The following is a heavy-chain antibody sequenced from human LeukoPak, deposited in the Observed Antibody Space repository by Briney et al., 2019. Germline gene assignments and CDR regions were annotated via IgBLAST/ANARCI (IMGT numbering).Heavy chain of an antibody. CDR3: ATVTTPSTRYFDWLLY. V-gene: IGHV3-30*03. CDR1: GFTFSSYV. J-gene: IGHJ4*02. Sequence: PGRSLRLSCAASGFTFSSYVMHWVRQAPGKGLEWVAFISYDGSYKYYADSVKGRFTISRDNSKNTLYLQMNSLRGEDTAVYYCATVTTPSTRYFDWLLYWGQGTLVTVSS. CDR2: ISYDGSYK. D-gene: IGHD3-9*01.